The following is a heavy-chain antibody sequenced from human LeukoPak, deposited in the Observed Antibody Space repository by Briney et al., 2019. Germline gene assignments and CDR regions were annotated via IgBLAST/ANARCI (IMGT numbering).Heavy chain of an antibody. V-gene: IGHV3-15*04. CDR1: GLTFSNAR. CDR3: PTDEDGNYARQDV. CDR2: IVSKMGWGTT. D-gene: IGHD1-7*01. J-gene: IGHJ6*02. Sequence: PGGGLSLSCAASGLTFSNARMSGVRQVPGRGVEGVGQIVSKMGWGTTDYPPPVEGRFTISSSDSESMLHLKLNSLKIEDTAVYYCPTDEDGNYARQDVWGQGATVIVSS.